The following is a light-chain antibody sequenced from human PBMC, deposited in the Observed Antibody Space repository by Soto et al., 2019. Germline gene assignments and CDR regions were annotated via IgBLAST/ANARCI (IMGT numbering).Light chain of an antibody. J-gene: IGKJ4*01. Sequence: EIVLTQSPATLSLSPGERATLSCRACQSVSSYLAWYQQKCGQAPRLLIYDASNRATGIPARFSGSGSGTDFTLTISSLESEDFAVYYCQHRSNWPLTFGGGTKVEIK. V-gene: IGKV3-11*01. CDR2: DAS. CDR1: QSVSSY. CDR3: QHRSNWPLT.